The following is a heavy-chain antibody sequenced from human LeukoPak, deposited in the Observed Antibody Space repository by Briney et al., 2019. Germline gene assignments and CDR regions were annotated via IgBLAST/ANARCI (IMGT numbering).Heavy chain of an antibody. CDR3: ARWGYYYGMDV. J-gene: IGHJ6*02. CDR2: IYYSGST. V-gene: IGHV4-59*01. CDR1: GGSISSYY. D-gene: IGHD3-16*01. Sequence: SETLSLTCTVSGGSISSYYRSWIRQPPGKGLEWIGYIYYSGSTNYNPSLKSRVTISVDTSKNQFSLKLSSVTAADTAVYYCARWGYYYGMDVWGQGTTVTVSS.